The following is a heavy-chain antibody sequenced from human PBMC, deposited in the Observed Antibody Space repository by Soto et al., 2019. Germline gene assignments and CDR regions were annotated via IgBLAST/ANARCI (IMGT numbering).Heavy chain of an antibody. CDR2: ISGGGGST. CDR3: AKDALEWLFPSYNWFDP. CDR1: GFTFSSYA. D-gene: IGHD3-3*01. V-gene: IGHV3-23*01. J-gene: IGHJ5*02. Sequence: EVQLLESGGGLVQPGGSLRLSCAASGFTFSSYAMSWVRQAPGKGLEWVSAISGGGGSTYYADSVKGRFTISRDNSKNTLYLQMNSLRAEDTAVYYCAKDALEWLFPSYNWFDPWGQGTLVTVSS.